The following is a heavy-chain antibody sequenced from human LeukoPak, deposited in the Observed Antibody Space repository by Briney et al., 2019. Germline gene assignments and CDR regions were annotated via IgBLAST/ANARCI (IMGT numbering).Heavy chain of an antibody. CDR1: GFTFEDYG. CDR3: AREGAYYYDSSGSEGAFDI. V-gene: IGHV3-20*04. CDR2: INWNGGST. D-gene: IGHD3-22*01. Sequence: PGGSLRLSCAASGFTFEDYGMSWVRQAPGKGLEWVSGINWNGGSTAYAASVKGRFTISRDNAKNSLYLQMNSLRAEDTALYYCAREGAYYYDSSGSEGAFDIWGQGTMVTVSS. J-gene: IGHJ3*02.